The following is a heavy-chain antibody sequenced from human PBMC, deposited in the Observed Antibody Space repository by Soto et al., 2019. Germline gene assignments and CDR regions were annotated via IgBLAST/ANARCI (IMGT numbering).Heavy chain of an antibody. V-gene: IGHV4-59*01. CDR1: GGSISGSY. D-gene: IGHD2-8*02. CDR2: VYYTGST. CDR3: ARSVGAPGAHIDH. Sequence: PETLCHTWSVSGGSISGSYWSWIRQSPGKGLEWLGYVYYTGSTNYSPSLRSRVSISVXXXXXXFXLXLXXXTAAXTAVYFCARSVGAPGAHIDHWAQGTQFT. J-gene: IGHJ1*01.